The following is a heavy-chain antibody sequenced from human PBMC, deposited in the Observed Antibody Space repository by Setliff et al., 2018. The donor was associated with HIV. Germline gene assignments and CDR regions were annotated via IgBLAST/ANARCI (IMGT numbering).Heavy chain of an antibody. CDR1: GGSFSGYY. CDR2: INHRSGST. D-gene: IGHD2-21*02. J-gene: IGHJ1*01. V-gene: IGHV4-34*01. CDR3: ATQGLTVPIPGGYFQH. Sequence: KPSETLSLTCAVYGGSFSGYYWNWIRQSPGKGLEWIGEINHRSGSTYDNPSLKSRVTISFDTSKNQFSLILTSVTAADTAVYYCATQGLTVPIPGGYFQHWGPGILVTVSS.